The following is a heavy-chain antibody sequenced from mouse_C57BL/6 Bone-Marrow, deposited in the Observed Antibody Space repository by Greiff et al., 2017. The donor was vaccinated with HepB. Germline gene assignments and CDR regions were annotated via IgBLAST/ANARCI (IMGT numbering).Heavy chain of an antibody. CDR3: ASRVGLLRGFAY. CDR1: GYTFTGYW. V-gene: IGHV1-9*01. J-gene: IGHJ3*01. D-gene: IGHD1-1*01. Sequence: VQRVESGAELMKPGASVKLSCKATGYTFTGYWIEWVKQRPGHGLEWIGEILPGSGSTNYNEKFKGKATFTADTSSNTAYMQLSSLTTEDSAIYYCASRVGLLRGFAYWGQGTLVTVSA. CDR2: ILPGSGST.